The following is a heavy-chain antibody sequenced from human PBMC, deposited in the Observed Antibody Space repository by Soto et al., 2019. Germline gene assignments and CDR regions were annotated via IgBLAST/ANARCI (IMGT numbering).Heavy chain of an antibody. D-gene: IGHD3-10*01. CDR1: GFTFSTYS. V-gene: IGHV3-21*01. CDR3: TRPGGDPDY. Sequence: EVQLVESGGGLVKPGGSLRLSCAASGFTFSTYSMNWVRQAPGKGLEWVSSISSSSSHIYYADSLKGRFTISGDNAKNSLYLQMNSLRAEDTAVYYCTRPGGDPDYWGQGTLVTVSS. J-gene: IGHJ4*02. CDR2: ISSSSSHI.